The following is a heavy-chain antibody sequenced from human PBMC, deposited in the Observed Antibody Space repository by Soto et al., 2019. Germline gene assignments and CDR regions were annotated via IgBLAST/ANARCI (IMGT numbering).Heavy chain of an antibody. CDR3: AKDDIVGFGDYGMDV. V-gene: IGHV3-23*01. Sequence: GGSLRLSCAASGFTFSSYAMSWVRQAPGKGPEWVSAISGSGGSTYYADSVKGRFTISRDNSKNTLYLQMNSLRAEDTAVYYCAKDDIVGFGDYGMDVWGQGTTVTVAS. CDR2: ISGSGGST. J-gene: IGHJ6*02. CDR1: GFTFSSYA. D-gene: IGHD3-10*01.